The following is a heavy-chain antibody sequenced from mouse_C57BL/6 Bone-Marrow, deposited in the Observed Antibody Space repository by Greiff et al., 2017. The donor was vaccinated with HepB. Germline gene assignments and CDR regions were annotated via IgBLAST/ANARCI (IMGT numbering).Heavy chain of an antibody. CDR2: ISSGGDYI. V-gene: IGHV5-9-1*02. CDR3: TREDGYPWFAY. Sequence: EVKLMESGEGLVKPGGSLKLSCAASGFTFSSYAMSCVRQTPEKRLEWVAYISSGGDYIYYADTVKGRFTISRDNARNTLYLQMSSLKSEDTAMYYCTREDGYPWFAYWGQGTLVTVSA. J-gene: IGHJ3*01. D-gene: IGHD2-2*01. CDR1: GFTFSSYA.